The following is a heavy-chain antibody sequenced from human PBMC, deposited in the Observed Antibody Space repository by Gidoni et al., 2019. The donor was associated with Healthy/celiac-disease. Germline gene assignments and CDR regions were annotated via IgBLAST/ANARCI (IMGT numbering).Heavy chain of an antibody. Sequence: QVQLVQSGAEVKRPGSSVKVSCKASGLTFSSYAISWVRQAHGQGLEWRGGIIPIFGTANYAQKFQGRVTITADESTSTAYMELSSLISEDTSVYYCARAHQGDWGQGTLVTVSS. J-gene: IGHJ4*02. CDR3: ARAHQGD. CDR1: GLTFSSYA. CDR2: IIPIFGTA. V-gene: IGHV1-69*01.